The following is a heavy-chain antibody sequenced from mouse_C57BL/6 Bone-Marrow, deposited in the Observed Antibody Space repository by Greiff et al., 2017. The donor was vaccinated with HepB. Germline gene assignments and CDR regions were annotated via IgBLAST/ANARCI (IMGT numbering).Heavy chain of an antibody. CDR1: GYTFTNYW. Sequence: VQLQQSGAELVRPGTSVKMSCKASGYTFTNYWIGWAKQRPGHGLEWIGDIYPGGGYTNYNEKFKGKATPTADKSSSTAYMQFSSLTSEDSAIYYCARRAGPYYAMDYWGQGTSVTVSS. V-gene: IGHV1-63*01. J-gene: IGHJ4*01. D-gene: IGHD3-3*01. CDR2: IYPGGGYT. CDR3: ARRAGPYYAMDY.